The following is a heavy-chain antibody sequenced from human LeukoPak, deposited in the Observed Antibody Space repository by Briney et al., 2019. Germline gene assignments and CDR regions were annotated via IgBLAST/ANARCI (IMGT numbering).Heavy chain of an antibody. Sequence: GASVKVSCKASGGTFSSYAISWVRQAPGQGLEWMGGIIPIFGTANYAQKFQGRVTITADKSTSTAYMELSSLRSDDTAVYYCARVDTAMVTGFDPWGQGTLVTVSS. D-gene: IGHD5-18*01. V-gene: IGHV1-69*06. CDR2: IIPIFGTA. CDR3: ARVDTAMVTGFDP. CDR1: GGTFSSYA. J-gene: IGHJ5*02.